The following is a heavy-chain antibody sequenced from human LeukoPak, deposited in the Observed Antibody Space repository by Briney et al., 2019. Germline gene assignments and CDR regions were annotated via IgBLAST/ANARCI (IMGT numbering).Heavy chain of an antibody. CDR2: IYSGGST. D-gene: IGHD3-3*01. V-gene: IGHV3-53*01. CDR3: ARMRLEWSPAAFDI. Sequence: PGGSLRLSCAASGFTVSSNYMSWVRQAPGKGLEWVSVIYSGGSTYYADSVKGRFTISRDNSKNTLYLQMNSLRAEDTAVYYCARMRLEWSPAAFDIWGQGTMVTVSS. J-gene: IGHJ3*02. CDR1: GFTVSSNY.